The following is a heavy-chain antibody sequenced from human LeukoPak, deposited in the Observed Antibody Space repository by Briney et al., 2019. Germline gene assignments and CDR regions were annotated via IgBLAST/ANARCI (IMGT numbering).Heavy chain of an antibody. V-gene: IGHV3-30*04. Sequence: GGSLRLSCAASGFTFSSYAMHWVRQAPGKGLEWVAVISYDGSNKYYADSVKGRFTISRDNSKNTLYLQMNSLRAEDTAVYYCARDPYSGSYGDYYYYYMDVWGKGTTVTISS. D-gene: IGHD1-26*01. CDR2: ISYDGSNK. CDR1: GFTFSSYA. CDR3: ARDPYSGSYGDYYYYYMDV. J-gene: IGHJ6*03.